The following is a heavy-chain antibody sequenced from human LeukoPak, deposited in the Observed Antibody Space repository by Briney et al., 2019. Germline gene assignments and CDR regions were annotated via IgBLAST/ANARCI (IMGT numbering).Heavy chain of an antibody. CDR1: GYTFTTYA. CDR2: INAGNGNT. V-gene: IGHV1-3*01. D-gene: IGHD3-9*01. J-gene: IGHJ4*02. Sequence: GASVKVSCKASGYTFTTYAMHWVRQAPGQRLEWMGWINAGNGNTKYSQKFQGRVTITRDTSATTAYMELSSLRSEDTAVYYYARDAEALRYFDWPPGYWGQGTLVTVSS. CDR3: ARDAEALRYFDWPPGY.